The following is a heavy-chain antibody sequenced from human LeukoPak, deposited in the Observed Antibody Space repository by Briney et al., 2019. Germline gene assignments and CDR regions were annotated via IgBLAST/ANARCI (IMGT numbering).Heavy chain of an antibody. CDR3: ARVNYYDSSGPYPREDY. Sequence: GASVKVSCKASGYTFTSCGISWVRQAPGQGLEWMGWISAYNGNTNYAQKLQGRVTMTTDTSTSTAYMELRSLRSDDTAVYYCARVNYYDSSGPYPREDYWGQGTLVTVSS. J-gene: IGHJ4*02. CDR1: GYTFTSCG. D-gene: IGHD3-22*01. CDR2: ISAYNGNT. V-gene: IGHV1-18*01.